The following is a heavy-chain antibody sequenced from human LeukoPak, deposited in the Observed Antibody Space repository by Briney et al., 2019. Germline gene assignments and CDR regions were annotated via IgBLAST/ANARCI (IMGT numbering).Heavy chain of an antibody. Sequence: SETLSLTCTVSGGSISSSSYYWGWIRQPPGKGLEWIGSIYYSGSTYYNPSLKSRVTISVDTSKNQFSLKLSSVTAADTAVYYCARGSSSGPDYYYGMDVWGQGTTVTVSS. J-gene: IGHJ6*02. D-gene: IGHD6-19*01. CDR1: GGSISSSSYY. CDR2: IYYSGST. V-gene: IGHV4-39*07. CDR3: ARGSSSGPDYYYGMDV.